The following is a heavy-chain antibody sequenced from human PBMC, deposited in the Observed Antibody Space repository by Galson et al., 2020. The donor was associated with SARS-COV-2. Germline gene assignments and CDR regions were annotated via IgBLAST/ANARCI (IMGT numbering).Heavy chain of an antibody. CDR3: AREFLEWLLIVGKYYYYGMDV. J-gene: IGHJ6*02. CDR2: IWYDGSNK. CDR1: GFTFSSYG. Sequence: GESLKISCAASGFTFSSYGMHWVRQAPGKGLEWVAVIWYDGSNKYYADSVKGRFTISRDNSKNTLYLQMNSLRAEDTAVYYCAREFLEWLLIVGKYYYYGMDVWGQGTAVTVSS. D-gene: IGHD3-3*01. V-gene: IGHV3-33*01.